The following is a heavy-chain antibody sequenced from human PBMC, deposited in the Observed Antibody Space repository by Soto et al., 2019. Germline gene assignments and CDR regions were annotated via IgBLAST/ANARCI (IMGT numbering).Heavy chain of an antibody. CDR1: GGSIDNSHSF. CDR2: VYYSGST. Sequence: SETLSLTCDVSGGSIDNSHSFWGWVRQPPGRGLEFLGSVYYSGSTYYNPSLKSRVTISVDTSKNQFSLKLSSVTAADTAVYYCARVGPHYYDSSGDAFDIWGQGTMVTVSS. CDR3: ARVGPHYYDSSGDAFDI. V-gene: IGHV4-39*07. D-gene: IGHD3-22*01. J-gene: IGHJ3*02.